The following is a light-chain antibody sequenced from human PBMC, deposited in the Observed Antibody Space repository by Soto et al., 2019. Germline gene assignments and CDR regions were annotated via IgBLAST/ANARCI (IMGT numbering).Light chain of an antibody. V-gene: IGKV3-15*01. Sequence: EIVMTQSPATLSVSPGERATLSCRASHSVSSDLAWYQQKPGQAPRLLIYGASTRAIGIPARFSGSGSGTEFTLTISILQSEDFAVYYCQQFSSYPLTFGGGTKVEIK. CDR2: GAS. CDR3: QQFSSYPLT. CDR1: HSVSSD. J-gene: IGKJ4*01.